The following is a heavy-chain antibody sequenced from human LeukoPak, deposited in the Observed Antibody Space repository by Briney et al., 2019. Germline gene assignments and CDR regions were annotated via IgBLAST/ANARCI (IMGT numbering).Heavy chain of an antibody. D-gene: IGHD2-2*01. J-gene: IGHJ6*03. Sequence: ASVKVSCKASGITFTSSAVQWVRQARGQRLEWIGWIVVGSGNTNYAQKFQERVTITRDMSTSTAYMELSSLRSEDTAVYYCAAEEPYCSSTSCYDYYYYYMDVWGKGTTVTVSS. CDR2: IVVGSGNT. V-gene: IGHV1-58*01. CDR3: AAEEPYCSSTSCYDYYYYYMDV. CDR1: GITFTSSA.